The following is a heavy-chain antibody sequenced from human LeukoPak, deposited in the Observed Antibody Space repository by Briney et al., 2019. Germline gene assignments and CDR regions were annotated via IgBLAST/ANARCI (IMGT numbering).Heavy chain of an antibody. CDR1: GFTFSSYA. J-gene: IGHJ4*02. CDR2: ISGSGGST. Sequence: PGGSLRLSCAASGFTFSSYAMTWVRQARGKGLEWVSAISGSGGSTYYADSVKGRFTISRDNSKNTVYLQMDSLSAEDTAVYYCAKVEYSSYWDYWGQGTLVTVSS. CDR3: AKVEYSSYWDY. D-gene: IGHD2-8*02. V-gene: IGHV3-23*01.